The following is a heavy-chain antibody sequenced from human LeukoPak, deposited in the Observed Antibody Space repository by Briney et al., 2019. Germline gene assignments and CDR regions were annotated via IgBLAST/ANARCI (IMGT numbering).Heavy chain of an antibody. CDR2: INPSGGST. CDR1: GYTFTSYY. V-gene: IGHV1-46*01. Sequence: ASVKVSCKASGYTFTSYYMHWVRQAPGQGLEWMGIINPSGGSTSYAQKFQGRVTMTRDMSTSTVYMELSSLRSEDTAVYYCARAGGYYDSSGPFDYWGQGTLVTVSS. CDR3: ARAGGYYDSSGPFDY. J-gene: IGHJ4*02. D-gene: IGHD3-22*01.